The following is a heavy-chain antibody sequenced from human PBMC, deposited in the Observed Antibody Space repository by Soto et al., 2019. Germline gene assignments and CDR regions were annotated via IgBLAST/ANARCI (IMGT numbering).Heavy chain of an antibody. CDR1: GFTFSSYS. CDR2: ISSSSSYI. V-gene: IGHV3-21*01. Sequence: GGSLRLSCAASGFTFSSYSMNWVRQAPGKGLEWVSSISSSSSYIYYADSVKGRFTISRDNAKNSLYLQMNSLRAEDTAVYYCARDKNRDSSSWSHYGSDYWGQGTLVTVSS. CDR3: ARDKNRDSSSWSHYGSDY. J-gene: IGHJ4*02. D-gene: IGHD6-13*01.